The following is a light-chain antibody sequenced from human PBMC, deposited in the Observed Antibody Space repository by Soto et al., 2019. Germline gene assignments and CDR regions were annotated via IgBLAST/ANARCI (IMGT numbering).Light chain of an antibody. V-gene: IGLV2-11*01. CDR2: EVT. J-gene: IGLJ1*01. CDR3: CSYVGARTYV. CDR1: SSDVGAYNY. Sequence: QSVLTQPRSVSGSPGQSVTISCTGSSSDVGAYNYVSWYQQHPGKAPKLMIYEVTKRPPGVPDRFFGSKSRNTASLTISGLQAEDEADYYCCSYVGARTYVFGNGTKVTVL.